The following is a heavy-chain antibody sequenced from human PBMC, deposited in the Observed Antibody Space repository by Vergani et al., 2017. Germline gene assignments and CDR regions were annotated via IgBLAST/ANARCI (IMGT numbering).Heavy chain of an antibody. Sequence: VQLVQSGAEVKKPGASVKVSCKASGYTFTGYYMHWVRQAPGQGLEWMGWINPNSGGTNYAQKFQGRVTMTRDTSISTAYMELSRLRSDDTAVYYCARDLVYYDSSGSIDYWGQGTLVTVSS. J-gene: IGHJ4*02. CDR1: GYTFTGYY. CDR3: ARDLVYYDSSGSIDY. D-gene: IGHD3-22*01. V-gene: IGHV1-2*02. CDR2: INPNSGGT.